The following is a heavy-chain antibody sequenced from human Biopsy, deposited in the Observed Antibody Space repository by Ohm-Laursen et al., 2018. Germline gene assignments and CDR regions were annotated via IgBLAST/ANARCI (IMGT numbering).Heavy chain of an antibody. CDR2: IYYSGST. CDR3: ARVGAGAPSIDYFDC. J-gene: IGHJ4*02. Sequence: GTLSLTCTVSGDSVSSGSFYWTWIRQPPGQGLEYIGYIYYSGSTNYNPSLRSRVTISVDRSKNQFSLELSSVTAADTAVYYCARVGAGAPSIDYFDCWGQGALVTVSS. D-gene: IGHD1-26*01. CDR1: GDSVSSGSFY. V-gene: IGHV4-61*01.